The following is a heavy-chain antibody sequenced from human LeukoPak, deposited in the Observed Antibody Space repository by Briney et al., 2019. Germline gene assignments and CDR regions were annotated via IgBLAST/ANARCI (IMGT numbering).Heavy chain of an antibody. CDR1: GGSFSGYH. Sequence: SETLSLTCAVYGGSFSGYHWSWIRQPPGKGLEWIGELNPGGSSNGNPSLKGRITISVDTSKNQFSLKLTSVTAADTAVYYCARDGYTASWFNWGPGILVTVSS. CDR2: LNPGGSS. J-gene: IGHJ4*02. V-gene: IGHV4-34*01. CDR3: ARDGYTASWFN. D-gene: IGHD5-12*01.